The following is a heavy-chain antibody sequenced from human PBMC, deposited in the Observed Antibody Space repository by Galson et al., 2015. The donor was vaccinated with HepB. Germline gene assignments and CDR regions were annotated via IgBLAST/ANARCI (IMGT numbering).Heavy chain of an antibody. D-gene: IGHD5-24*01. V-gene: IGHV4-59*01. J-gene: IGHJ4*02. CDR3: ARATPGDGYNSLDY. Sequence: SETLSLTCTVSGGSISSYYWSWIRQPPGKGLEWIGYIYYSGSTNYNPSLKSRVTISVDTSKNQFSLKLSSVTAADTAVYYCARATPGDGYNSLDYWGQGTLVTVSS. CDR1: GGSISSYY. CDR2: IYYSGST.